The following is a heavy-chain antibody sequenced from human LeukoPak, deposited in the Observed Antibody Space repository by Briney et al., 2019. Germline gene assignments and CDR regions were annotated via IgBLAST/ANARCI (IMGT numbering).Heavy chain of an antibody. CDR3: ARGSNWGDY. V-gene: IGHV4-4*07. CDR1: GAAISVYY. J-gene: IGHJ4*02. D-gene: IGHD7-27*01. Sequence: SETLSLTCTVSGAAISVYYWSWIRQPPGKGREWIGFFSNSGTTNYTPSLKSRVTMSVDTSKNHFSLKVSSVTAADTGVYYCARGSNWGDYWGQGTLVTVSS. CDR2: FSNSGTT.